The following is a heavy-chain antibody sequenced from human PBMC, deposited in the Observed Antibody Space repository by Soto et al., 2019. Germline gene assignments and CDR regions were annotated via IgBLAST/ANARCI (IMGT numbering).Heavy chain of an antibody. V-gene: IGHV1-18*01. D-gene: IGHD3-10*01. CDR3: ARAVAAPYYYYGMDV. J-gene: IGHJ6*02. CDR1: GYTFSTSG. CDR2: ISTYNGDT. Sequence: QVQLVQSGAEVRKPGASVKVSCKASGYTFSTSGMSWLRQAPGQGLEWMGWISTYNGDTNDAPKFQDRVTMTSDTSTSTVYMELTTLRSDDTAVYYCARAVAAPYYYYGMDVWGQGTRVTVSS.